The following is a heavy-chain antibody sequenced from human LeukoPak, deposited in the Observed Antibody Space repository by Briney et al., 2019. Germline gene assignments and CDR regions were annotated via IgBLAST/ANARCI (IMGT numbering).Heavy chain of an antibody. CDR3: ARECTGVANWFDR. V-gene: IGHV4-59*01. Sequence: SETLSLTCSVSGVSFTSYFWSWIRQPPGKGLEWIGHVYYSGSTNYYPSLTSRVTILIDTSENQFSLKLSSVTAADTAVYYCARECTGVANWFDRWGQGTLVTVSS. CDR2: VYYSGST. J-gene: IGHJ5*02. D-gene: IGHD1-1*01. CDR1: GVSFTSYF.